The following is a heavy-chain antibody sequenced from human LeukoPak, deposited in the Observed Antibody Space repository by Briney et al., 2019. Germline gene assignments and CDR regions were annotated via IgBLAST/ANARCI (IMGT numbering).Heavy chain of an antibody. J-gene: IGHJ4*02. Sequence: ASVKVSCKASGYTFTSYYMHWVRQAPGQGLEWMGIINPSGGSTSYAQKFQGRVTMTRGTSTSTVYMELSSPRSEDTAVYYCARDPWAVTSSVPFDYWGQGTLVTVSS. CDR2: INPSGGST. V-gene: IGHV1-46*01. CDR3: ARDPWAVTSSVPFDY. CDR1: GYTFTSYY. D-gene: IGHD4-17*01.